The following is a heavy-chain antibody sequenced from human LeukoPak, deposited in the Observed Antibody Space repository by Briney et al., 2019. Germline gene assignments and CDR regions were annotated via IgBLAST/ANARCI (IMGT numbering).Heavy chain of an antibody. J-gene: IGHJ3*01. D-gene: IGHD6-13*01. V-gene: IGHV3-48*02. CDR2: IRSDSSTK. Sequence: PGGSLRLSCAGSGFSFSNYDMNWVRQAPGKGLEWLSYIRSDSSTKYYADSVEGRFTISRDNAQSSLYLQMNSLRDEDSGVYFCDRDYSRWHGDFDVWGQGTMVTVSS. CDR3: DRDYSRWHGDFDV. CDR1: GFSFSNYD.